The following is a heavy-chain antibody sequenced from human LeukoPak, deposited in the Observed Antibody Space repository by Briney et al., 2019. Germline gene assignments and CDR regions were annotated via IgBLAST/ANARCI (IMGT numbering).Heavy chain of an antibody. CDR2: INPNSGGT. J-gene: IGHJ3*02. V-gene: IGHV1-2*04. D-gene: IGHD4-17*01. CDR3: ARAAYPTTEGAFDI. Sequence: GASVKVSCKASGYTFTGYYMHWVRQAPGQGLEWMGWINPNSGGTNYAQKFQGWVTMTRDTSMSTAYMELSRLRSDDTAVYYCARAAYPTTEGAFDIWGQGTMVTVSS. CDR1: GYTFTGYY.